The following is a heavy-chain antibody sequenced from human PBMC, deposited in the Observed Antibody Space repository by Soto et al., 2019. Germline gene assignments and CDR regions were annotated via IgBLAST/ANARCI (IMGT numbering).Heavy chain of an antibody. J-gene: IGHJ4*02. Sequence: PGGSLRLSCAASGFTFDDYAMHWVRQAPGKGLEWVSGISWNSGSIGYADSVKGRFTISRDNAKNSLYLQMNSLRAEDTALYYCAKVYYYDSSGYLDYWGQGTLVTVSS. CDR3: AKVYYYDSSGYLDY. D-gene: IGHD3-22*01. CDR2: ISWNSGSI. V-gene: IGHV3-9*01. CDR1: GFTFDDYA.